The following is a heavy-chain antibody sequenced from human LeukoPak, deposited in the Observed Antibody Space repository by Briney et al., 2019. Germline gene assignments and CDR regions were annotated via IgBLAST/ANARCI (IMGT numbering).Heavy chain of an antibody. CDR3: AREVPIYYGSGVGYYFDY. V-gene: IGHV1-18*01. CDR1: GYTFTSYG. D-gene: IGHD3-10*01. Sequence: ASVKVSCKASGYTFTSYGISWVRQAPGQGLEWMGWISAYNGNTNYAQKLQGRVTMTTDTSTSTAYMELRSLRSDDTAVYYCAREVPIYYGSGVGYYFDYWGQGTLVTVSS. CDR2: ISAYNGNT. J-gene: IGHJ4*02.